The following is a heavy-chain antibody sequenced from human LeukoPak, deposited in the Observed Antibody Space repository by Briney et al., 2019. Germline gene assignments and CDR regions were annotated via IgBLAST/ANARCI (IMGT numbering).Heavy chain of an antibody. Sequence: GGSLRLSCSASGFTFTTYWMIWVRQAPGKGLEWVANINEDGSEKYYVGSVEGRFTISRDNAKNSVFLQMNSLRADDTAMYYCASSSYSSSSSWGQGTLVTVSS. CDR1: GFTFTTYW. D-gene: IGHD6-6*01. CDR3: ASSSYSSSSS. V-gene: IGHV3-7*01. J-gene: IGHJ5*02. CDR2: INEDGSEK.